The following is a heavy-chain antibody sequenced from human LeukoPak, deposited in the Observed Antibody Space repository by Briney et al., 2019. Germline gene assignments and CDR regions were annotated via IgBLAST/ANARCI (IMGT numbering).Heavy chain of an antibody. V-gene: IGHV3-9*01. CDR2: ISWNSGSI. CDR3: AKDNRRHYTSGPNXDSLH. CDR1: GFIFNNYA. Sequence: GGSLRLSCAGSGFIFNNYAMHWVRQPPGKGLGWVSGISWNSGSIDYADSVKGRFTISRDNAKNSLYLQMNSLRVEDTAFYYCAKDNRRHYTSGPNXDSLHXGXXAXXXXSS. J-gene: IGHJ1*01. D-gene: IGHD6-19*01.